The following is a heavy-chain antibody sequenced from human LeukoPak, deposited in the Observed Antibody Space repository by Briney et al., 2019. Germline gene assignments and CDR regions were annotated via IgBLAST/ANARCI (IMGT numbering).Heavy chain of an antibody. CDR3: ATARIMITFGGAAPRQDNDY. CDR2: VDPEDGET. CDR1: GYTFTDYY. Sequence: ASVKVSCKVSGYTFTDYYMHWVQQAPGKGLEWMGLVDPEDGETIYAEKFQGRVTITADTSTDTACMELSSLRSEDTAVYYCATARIMITFGGAAPRQDNDYWGQGTLVTVSS. D-gene: IGHD3-16*01. V-gene: IGHV1-69-2*01. J-gene: IGHJ4*02.